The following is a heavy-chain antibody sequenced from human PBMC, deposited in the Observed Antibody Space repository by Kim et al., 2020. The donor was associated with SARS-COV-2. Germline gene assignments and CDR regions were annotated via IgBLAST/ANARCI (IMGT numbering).Heavy chain of an antibody. J-gene: IGHJ3*02. Sequence: GGSLRLSCAASGFTFSSYDMHWVRQATGKGLEWVSAIGTAGDTYYPGSVKGRFTISRENAKNSLYLQMNSLRAGDTAVYYCARQYYDILTGYGDAFDIWGQGTMVTVSS. CDR3: ARQYYDILTGYGDAFDI. CDR2: IGTAGDT. CDR1: GFTFSSYD. V-gene: IGHV3-13*01. D-gene: IGHD3-9*01.